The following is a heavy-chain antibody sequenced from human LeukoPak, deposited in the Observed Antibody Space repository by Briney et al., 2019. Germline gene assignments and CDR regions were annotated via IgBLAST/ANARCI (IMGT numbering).Heavy chain of an antibody. Sequence: SQTLSLTCTVSGGSISSGSYYWSWIRQPAGKGLEWIGRIYTSGSTNYNPSLKSRVTISVDTSKNQFSLKPSSVTAADTAVYYCARERQYYYDSSGYYPYWGQGTLVTVSS. V-gene: IGHV4-61*02. J-gene: IGHJ4*02. CDR3: ARERQYYYDSSGYYPY. CDR1: GGSISSGSYY. D-gene: IGHD3-22*01. CDR2: IYTSGST.